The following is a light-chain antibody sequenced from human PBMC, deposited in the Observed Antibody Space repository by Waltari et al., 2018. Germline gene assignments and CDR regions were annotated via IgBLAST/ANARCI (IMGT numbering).Light chain of an antibody. CDR2: AAS. V-gene: IGKV1-17*01. CDR1: QGISTY. Sequence: DIQMTQSPSSLSASAGDTVTITCRASQGISTYLNWYQQKPGKAPKRLIYAASSLESGVPSRFSGSGSGTDFTLTISSLQPEDFATYYWLQYNSHPFTFGPGTKLDIK. J-gene: IGKJ3*01. CDR3: LQYNSHPFT.